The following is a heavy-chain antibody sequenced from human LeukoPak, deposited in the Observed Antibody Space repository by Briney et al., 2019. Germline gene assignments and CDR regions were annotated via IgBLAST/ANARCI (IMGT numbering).Heavy chain of an antibody. Sequence: SVKVSCKASGGTFSSYTISWVRQAPGQGLEWVGRISPILGIANYAQKFQGRVTITADKSTSTAYMELSSLRSEDTAVYYCARDLPGRWLRLAWGQGTLVTVSS. D-gene: IGHD5-24*01. CDR1: GGTFSSYT. CDR2: ISPILGIA. V-gene: IGHV1-69*04. J-gene: IGHJ4*02. CDR3: ARDLPGRWLRLA.